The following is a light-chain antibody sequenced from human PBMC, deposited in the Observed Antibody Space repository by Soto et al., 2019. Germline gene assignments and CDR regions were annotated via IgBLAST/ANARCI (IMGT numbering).Light chain of an antibody. V-gene: IGKV3-15*01. J-gene: IGKJ3*01. CDR1: QSVSSN. Sequence: EIVMTQSPATLSVSPGERATLSCRASQSVSSNLAWYQQTPGQAPRLLIYGASTRATGIPARFSGSGSGTEFTLTISSLQSEDFAVYYCQQYNNWPFFGPGTKVDIK. CDR3: QQYNNWPF. CDR2: GAS.